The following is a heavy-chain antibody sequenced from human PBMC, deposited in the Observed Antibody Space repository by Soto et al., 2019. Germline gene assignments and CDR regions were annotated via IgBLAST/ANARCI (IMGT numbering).Heavy chain of an antibody. J-gene: IGHJ3*02. CDR2: IWYDGSNK. CDR1: GFTFSSYG. CDR3: ARDYYDSSGYDAFDI. D-gene: IGHD3-22*01. V-gene: IGHV3-33*01. Sequence: QVQLVESGGGVVQPGRSLRLSCAASGFTFSSYGMHWVRQAPGKGLEWVAVIWYDGSNKYYADSVKGRFTISRDNSKNTLYLQMNSLRAEDTAVYYCARDYYDSSGYDAFDIWGQGTMVTVSS.